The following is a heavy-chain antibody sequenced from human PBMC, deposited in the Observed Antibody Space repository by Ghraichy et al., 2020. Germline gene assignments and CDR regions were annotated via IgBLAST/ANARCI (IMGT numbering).Heavy chain of an antibody. Sequence: SLRLSCAASGFRFSDHYMDWVRQAPGKGLEWVSRIKDKTSTYTTDYAASVKGRFTISRDDSKNSLYLQMNGLKTEDTAVYFCARQIRNNLDVWGQGTTVTVSS. CDR2: IKDKTSTYTT. J-gene: IGHJ6*02. V-gene: IGHV3-72*01. D-gene: IGHD1/OR15-1a*01. CDR1: GFRFSDHY. CDR3: ARQIRNNLDV.